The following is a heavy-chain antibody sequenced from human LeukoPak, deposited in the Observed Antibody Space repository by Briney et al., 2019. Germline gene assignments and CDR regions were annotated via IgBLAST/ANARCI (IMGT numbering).Heavy chain of an antibody. CDR2: FDPEDGET. J-gene: IGHJ3*02. Sequence: ASVKVSCKASGYTFTSYYMHWVRQAPGKGLEWMGGFDPEDGETIYAQKFQGRVTMTEDTSTDTAYMELSSLRSEDTAVYYCATAASMIVAPHDAFDIWGQGTMVTVSS. CDR1: GYTFTSYY. CDR3: ATAASMIVAPHDAFDI. D-gene: IGHD3-22*01. V-gene: IGHV1-24*01.